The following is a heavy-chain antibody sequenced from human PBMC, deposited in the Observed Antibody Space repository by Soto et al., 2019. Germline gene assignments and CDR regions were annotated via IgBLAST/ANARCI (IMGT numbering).Heavy chain of an antibody. J-gene: IGHJ4*02. D-gene: IGHD3-22*01. V-gene: IGHV3-30*18. CDR3: AKDTYYHDSSGYYVFDH. CDR2: ISYDGSNE. CDR1: GFTFSSYG. Sequence: QVQLVESGGGVVQPGRSLSLSCTASGFTFSSYGMHWVLQTPGMGLEWVAHISYDGSNEHYIDSVKGRFTISRDNSKYTVYLQMNSLRTEDTALYYCAKDTYYHDSSGYYVFDHWGQGTLVTVSS.